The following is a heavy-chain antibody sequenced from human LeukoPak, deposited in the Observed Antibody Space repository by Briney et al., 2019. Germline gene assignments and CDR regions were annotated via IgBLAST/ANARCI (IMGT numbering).Heavy chain of an antibody. V-gene: IGHV1-69*05. Sequence: SVKVSCKASGGTFSSYAISWVRQAPGQGLEWMGGIIPIFGTTNYAQKFQGRVTITTDESTSTAYMELSSLRSEDTAVYYCARTLGATTHFDYWGQGTLVTVSS. J-gene: IGHJ4*02. CDR2: IIPIFGTT. CDR3: ARTLGATTHFDY. CDR1: GGTFSSYA. D-gene: IGHD1-26*01.